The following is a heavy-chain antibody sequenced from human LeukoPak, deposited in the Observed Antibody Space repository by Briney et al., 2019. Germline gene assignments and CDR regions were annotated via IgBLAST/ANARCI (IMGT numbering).Heavy chain of an antibody. CDR1: GFTFSSYA. CDR3: VKDVQAYRSGWYAGPDY. J-gene: IGHJ4*02. D-gene: IGHD6-19*01. Sequence: GWSLRLSCSASGFTFSSYAMHWVRQAPGNALEYVSAISSNGVSTYYADSVKGRFTISRDNSKNTLYRQMSSLRAEDTAVYYCVKDVQAYRSGWYAGPDYWGQGTLVTVSS. CDR2: ISSNGVST. V-gene: IGHV3-64D*09.